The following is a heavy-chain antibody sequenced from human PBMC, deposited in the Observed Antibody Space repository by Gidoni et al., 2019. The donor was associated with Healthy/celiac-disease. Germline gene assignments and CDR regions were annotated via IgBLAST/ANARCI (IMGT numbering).Heavy chain of an antibody. V-gene: IGHV4-4*02. CDR1: GGSISSSNW. J-gene: IGHJ4*02. CDR3: ARVGGGRGSGGSCFSR. D-gene: IGHD2-15*01. CDR2: IYHSGST. Sequence: QVQLQESGPGLVKPSGTLSLTCAVSGGSISSSNWWSGVRQPPGKGLEWIGEIYHSGSTNYNPSLKSRVTISVDKCKNQFSLKLSSGTAADTAVYYCARVGGGRGSGGSCFSRWGQGTLVTVSS.